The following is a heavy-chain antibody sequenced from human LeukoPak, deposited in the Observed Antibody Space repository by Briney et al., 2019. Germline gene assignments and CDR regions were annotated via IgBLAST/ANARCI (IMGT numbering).Heavy chain of an antibody. CDR3: ARAQSSSPQEYYFDY. J-gene: IGHJ4*02. Sequence: TGGSLRLSCAASGFTFSDYYMSWIRQPPGKGLEWVSYISSSASTIYYADSVKGRFTISKDNAKNTLYLQMNSLRAEDTAVYYCARAQSSSPQEYYFDYWGQGTLVTVSS. D-gene: IGHD6-6*01. V-gene: IGHV3-11*04. CDR1: GFTFSDYY. CDR2: ISSSASTI.